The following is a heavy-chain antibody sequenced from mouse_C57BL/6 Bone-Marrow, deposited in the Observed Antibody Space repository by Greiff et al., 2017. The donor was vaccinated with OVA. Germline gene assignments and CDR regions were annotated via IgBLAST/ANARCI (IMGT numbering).Heavy chain of an antibody. V-gene: IGHV1-55*01. CDR1: GYTFTSYW. Sequence: VKLMESGAELVKPGASVKMSCKASGYTFTSYWITWVKQRPGQGLEWIGDIYPGSGSTNYNEKFKSKATLTVDTSSSTAYMQLSSLTSEDSAVYYCASYGYERGGDWGQGTTLTVSS. CDR2: IYPGSGST. J-gene: IGHJ2*01. D-gene: IGHD2-2*01. CDR3: ASYGYERGGD.